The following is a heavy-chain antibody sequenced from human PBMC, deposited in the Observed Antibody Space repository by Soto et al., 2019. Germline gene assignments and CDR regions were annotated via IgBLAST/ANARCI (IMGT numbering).Heavy chain of an antibody. D-gene: IGHD3-9*01. Sequence: PSETLSLTCTVSGGSISSYYWSWIRQPPGKGLEWIGYIYYSGSTNYNPSLKSRVTISVDTSKNQFSLKLSSVTAADTAVYYCARVLVAPTNYYDILTGSEPYFDYWGQGTLVTVSS. V-gene: IGHV4-59*08. CDR2: IYYSGST. CDR1: GGSISSYY. J-gene: IGHJ4*02. CDR3: ARVLVAPTNYYDILTGSEPYFDY.